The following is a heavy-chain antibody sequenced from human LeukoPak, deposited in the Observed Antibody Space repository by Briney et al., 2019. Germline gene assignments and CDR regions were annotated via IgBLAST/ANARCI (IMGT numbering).Heavy chain of an antibody. D-gene: IGHD2-15*01. CDR1: GFTFRSFG. V-gene: IGHV3-23*01. J-gene: IGHJ4*02. Sequence: GGSLRLSCAASGFTFRSFGMSWVRQAPGKGLEWVSVISSSGDNTYYADSVKGRFTISRDNSRNTLYLQMHSLRADDTAVYYCAREVGYFDYWGQGTLVTVSS. CDR3: AREVGYFDY. CDR2: ISSSGDNT.